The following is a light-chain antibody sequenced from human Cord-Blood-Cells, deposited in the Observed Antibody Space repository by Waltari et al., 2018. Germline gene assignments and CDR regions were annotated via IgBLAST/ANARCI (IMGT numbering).Light chain of an antibody. CDR2: GNS. CDR1: SSNIGPGYD. V-gene: IGLV1-40*01. J-gene: IGLJ3*02. CDR3: QSYDSSLSGSRV. Sequence: QSVLTQPPSVSGAPGQRVTISCTGSSSNIGPGYDVHWYQQLPGTAPKPLIYGNSNRPSGVPDRFSGSKSGTSASLAITGLQAEDEADYYCQSYDSSLSGSRVFGGGTKLTVL.